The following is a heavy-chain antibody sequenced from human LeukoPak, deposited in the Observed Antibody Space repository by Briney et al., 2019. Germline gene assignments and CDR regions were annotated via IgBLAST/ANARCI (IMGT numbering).Heavy chain of an antibody. V-gene: IGHV3-30*18. D-gene: IGHD3-10*01. Sequence: PGGSLRLSCAASGFTFSSYGMHWVRQAPGKGLEWVAVISYGGSNTYYADSVKGRFTISRDNSKNMLYLQMNSLRAEDTAVYYCAKPYYYGSRSYMDYWGQGTLVTVSS. CDR1: GFTFSSYG. J-gene: IGHJ4*02. CDR2: ISYGGSNT. CDR3: AKPYYYGSRSYMDY.